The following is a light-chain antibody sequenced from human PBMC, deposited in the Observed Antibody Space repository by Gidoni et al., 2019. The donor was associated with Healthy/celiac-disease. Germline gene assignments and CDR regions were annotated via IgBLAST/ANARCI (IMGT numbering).Light chain of an antibody. CDR3: QSYDSSLSGWV. V-gene: IGLV1-40*01. CDR1: SSNIGAGYD. J-gene: IGLJ3*02. Sequence: QSVLTQSPSVSGAPGQRVTISCTGSSSNIGAGYDVHWYQQLPGTAPKLLIYGNSNRPSGFPDRFSGSKSGTSASLAITGLQAEDGADYYCQSYDSSLSGWVFGGGTKLTVL. CDR2: GNS.